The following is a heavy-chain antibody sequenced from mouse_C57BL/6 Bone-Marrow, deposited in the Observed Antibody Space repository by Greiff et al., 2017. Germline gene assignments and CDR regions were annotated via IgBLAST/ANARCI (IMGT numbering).Heavy chain of an antibody. D-gene: IGHD1-1*02. CDR3: AKERNYPFAY. CDR2: IYPGDGDT. J-gene: IGHJ3*01. CDR1: GYAFSSSW. Sequence: VHLVESGPELVKPGASVKISCKASGYAFSSSWMNWVKQRPGKGLEWIGRIYPGDGDTNYNGKFKGKATLTADKSSSTAYMQLSSLTSEDSAVYFCAKERNYPFAYWGQGTLVTVSA. V-gene: IGHV1-82*01.